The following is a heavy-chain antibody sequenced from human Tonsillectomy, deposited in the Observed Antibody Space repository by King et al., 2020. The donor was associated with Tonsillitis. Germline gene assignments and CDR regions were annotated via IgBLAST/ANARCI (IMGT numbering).Heavy chain of an antibody. D-gene: IGHD3-9*01. J-gene: IGHJ6*02. CDR2: INPNSGGT. CDR1: GDTFTGYY. Sequence: EQLVQSGAEVKKPGASVKVSCKASGDTFTGYYMHWVRQAPGQGLEWMGCINPNSGGTNYAQKFQGRVTMTTDTSISTVHMELSRLRSDDTAVYYCARVTYDILTGYSPTNYYYYGMDVWGQGTTVTVSS. V-gene: IGHV1-2*02. CDR3: ARVTYDILTGYSPTNYYYYGMDV.